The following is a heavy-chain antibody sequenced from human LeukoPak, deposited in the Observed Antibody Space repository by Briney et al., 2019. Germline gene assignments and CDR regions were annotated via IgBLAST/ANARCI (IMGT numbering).Heavy chain of an antibody. D-gene: IGHD3-22*01. CDR3: ARQATGYYDSSGDDAFDI. J-gene: IGHJ3*02. Sequence: PGESLKISCKGSGYSFTSYWIGWVRQMPGKGLEWMGIIYPGDSDTRYSPSFQGQVTISADKSISTAYLQWSSLKASDTAMYYCARQATGYYDSSGDDAFDIWGQGTMVTVSS. CDR2: IYPGDSDT. V-gene: IGHV5-51*01. CDR1: GYSFTSYW.